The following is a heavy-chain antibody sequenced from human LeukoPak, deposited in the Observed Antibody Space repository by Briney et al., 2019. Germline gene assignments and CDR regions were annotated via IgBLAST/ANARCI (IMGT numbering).Heavy chain of an antibody. CDR1: GFTFSNYA. V-gene: IGHV4-39*01. J-gene: IGHJ4*02. Sequence: PGGSLRLSCSVSGFTFSNYAMSWIRQPPGKGLEWIGSIYYSGSTYYNPSLKSRVTISVDTSKNQFSLKLSSVTAADTAVYYCARHGDYDSGGYYRTLRKPFDYWGQGTLVTVSS. CDR2: IYYSGST. D-gene: IGHD3-22*01. CDR3: ARHGDYDSGGYYRTLRKPFDY.